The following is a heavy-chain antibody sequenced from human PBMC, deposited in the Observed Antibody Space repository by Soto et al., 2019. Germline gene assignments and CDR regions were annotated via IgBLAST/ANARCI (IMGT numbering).Heavy chain of an antibody. J-gene: IGHJ6*02. CDR2: IYYSGNT. CDR1: GGSIVTSSYY. CDR3: VRDPVLWHPDRLDV. Sequence: SETLSLTCTVSGGSIVTSSYYWGWIRQPPGKGLEWLGHIYYSGNTYYHPSLKSRFTISRDNAKGSLFLQMNGLRVEDTAVYYCVRDPVLWHPDRLDVWGQGTTVTVSS. V-gene: IGHV4-39*02. D-gene: IGHD2-21*01.